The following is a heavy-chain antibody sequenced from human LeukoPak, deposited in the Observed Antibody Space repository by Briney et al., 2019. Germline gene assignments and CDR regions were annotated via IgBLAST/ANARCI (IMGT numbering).Heavy chain of an antibody. CDR1: GFTFGDYT. D-gene: IGHD7-27*01. CDR3: AKGNWGTPFDY. CDR2: ITWDSGAI. Sequence: GGSLRLSCTASGFTFGDYTMHWVRHAPGKGLEWVSGITWDSGAISYADSVKGRFTISRDNAKSSLYLQLNSLRAEDTAFYYCAKGNWGTPFDYWGQGTLVTVSS. V-gene: IGHV3-9*01. J-gene: IGHJ4*02.